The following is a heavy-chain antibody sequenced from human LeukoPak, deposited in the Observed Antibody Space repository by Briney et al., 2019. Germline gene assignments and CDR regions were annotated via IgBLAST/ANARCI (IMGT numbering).Heavy chain of an antibody. CDR2: IYYSGST. J-gene: IGHJ4*02. Sequence: SETLSLTCTVSGGSISSYYWSWIRQPPGKGLEWIGYIYYSGSTNYNPSLKSRVTISVDTSKNQFSLKVSSVTAADTAVYYCARVPNYYDSSGYYDWGQGTLVTVSS. D-gene: IGHD3-22*01. CDR3: ARVPNYYDSSGYYD. V-gene: IGHV4-59*01. CDR1: GGSISSYY.